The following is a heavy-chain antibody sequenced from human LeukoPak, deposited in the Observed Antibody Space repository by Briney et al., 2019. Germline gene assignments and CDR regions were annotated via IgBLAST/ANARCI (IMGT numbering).Heavy chain of an antibody. J-gene: IGHJ4*02. CDR2: IYYSGST. V-gene: IGHV4-30-4*08. Sequence: SETLSLTCAVSGGSISSSSYYWGWIRQPPGKGLEWIGYIYYSGSTYYNPSLKSRVTISVDTSKNQFSLKLSSVTAADTAVYYCARGLPYYYGSGSYQDYFDYWGQGTLVTVSS. CDR3: ARGLPYYYGSGSYQDYFDY. D-gene: IGHD3-10*01. CDR1: GGSISSSSYY.